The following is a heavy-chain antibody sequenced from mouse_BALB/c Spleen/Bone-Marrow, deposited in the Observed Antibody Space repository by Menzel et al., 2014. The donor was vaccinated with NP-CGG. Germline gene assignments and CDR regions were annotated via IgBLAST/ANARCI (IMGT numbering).Heavy chain of an antibody. CDR2: IDPANGNT. D-gene: IGHD1-2*01. CDR3: ASATTATYYAMDY. Sequence: VQLQQSGAELVKPGASVKLSCTASGFNIKDTYMHWVKQRPEQGLEWIGRIDPANGNTIYDPKFQGKATITTDTSFNTAYLQVSSLTSEDTAVYYCASATTATYYAMDYWGQGTSVTVSS. J-gene: IGHJ4*01. V-gene: IGHV14-3*02. CDR1: GFNIKDTY.